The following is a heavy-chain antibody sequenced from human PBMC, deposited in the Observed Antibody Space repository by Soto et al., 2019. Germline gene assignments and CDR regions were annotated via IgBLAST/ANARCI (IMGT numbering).Heavy chain of an antibody. Sequence: VQVLESGGGLVEPWGSLRLSCAASGFTFNSYTMNWVRQAPRKGLEWVSSIRASGGTTHYADSVKGRFTVSRDNSKNMVYLQMNSLRAEDTAVYYCAKGGGYHGYYFDSWGQGTQVTVSS. D-gene: IGHD3-16*02. CDR3: AKGGGYHGYYFDS. CDR1: GFTFNSYT. CDR2: IRASGGTT. J-gene: IGHJ4*02. V-gene: IGHV3-23*01.